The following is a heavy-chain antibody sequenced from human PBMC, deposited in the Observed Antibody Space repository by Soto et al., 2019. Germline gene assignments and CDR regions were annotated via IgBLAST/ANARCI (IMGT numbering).Heavy chain of an antibody. V-gene: IGHV1-69*06. J-gene: IGHJ3*01. CDR3: ARGPPYDAFPL. CDR2: IIPNSGRA. CDR1: GDTFRDYG. Sequence: QVPLVQSGAEVKKPGSSVKVSCKASGDTFRDYGISWVRQAPGQGLEWMGGIIPNSGRAHYAQKFQGRVTITADKSTNTANMEVSSLRSEDTAVYYCARGPPYDAFPLWGQGTMVTVSS.